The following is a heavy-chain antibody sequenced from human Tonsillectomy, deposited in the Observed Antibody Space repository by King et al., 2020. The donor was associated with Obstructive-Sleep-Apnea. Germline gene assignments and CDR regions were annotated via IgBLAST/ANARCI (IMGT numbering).Heavy chain of an antibody. D-gene: IGHD5-18*01. J-gene: IGHJ4*02. V-gene: IGHV3-49*03. CDR1: GFSFPDYA. CDR3: ARGYTPADY. CDR2: IRGNVDGGTV. Sequence: VQLVESGGGLVRPGRSLRLSCTTSGFSFPDYAMTWFRQSPGAGLEWVAFIRGNVDGGTVEYAASVKGRFTLSRDDSKDITFLQLNSLKTEDTAVSYCARGYTPADYWGPGTLVTVSS.